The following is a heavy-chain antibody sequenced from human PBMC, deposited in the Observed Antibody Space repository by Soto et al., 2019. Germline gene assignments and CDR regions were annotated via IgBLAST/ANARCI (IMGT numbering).Heavy chain of an antibody. V-gene: IGHV3-23*01. CDR2: ISGSGGST. Sequence: EVQLLESGGGLVQPGGSLRLSCAASGFTFSSYAMSWVRQAPGKGLEWVSAISGSGGSTYYADSVKGRFTISRDNSKNTPSLQMNSLRAEDTAVYYCAGSYGYGTWYLGQGTLVTVSS. D-gene: IGHD5-18*01. J-gene: IGHJ4*02. CDR1: GFTFSSYA. CDR3: AGSYGYGTWY.